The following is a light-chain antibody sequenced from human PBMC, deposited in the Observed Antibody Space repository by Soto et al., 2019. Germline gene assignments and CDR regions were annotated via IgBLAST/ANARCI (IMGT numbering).Light chain of an antibody. CDR3: QHCDYLPI. J-gene: IGKJ3*01. CDR1: QDITSY. Sequence: DIQMTQSPSSLSASVGDRVTIICQASQDITSYLNWYQHKPGKAPKLLIYDASILEAGVPPRFSGSGSGTDFTLTISSLQPEDVATYYCQHCDYLPIFGPGTTVDFK. CDR2: DAS. V-gene: IGKV1-33*01.